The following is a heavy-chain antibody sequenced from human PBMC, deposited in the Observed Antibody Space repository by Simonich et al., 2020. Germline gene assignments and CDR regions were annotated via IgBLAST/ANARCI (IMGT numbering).Heavy chain of an antibody. V-gene: IGHV4-38-2*01. CDR3: ARVGYSNYYYYGMDV. CDR2: IYHRECT. J-gene: IGHJ6*02. D-gene: IGHD6-13*01. Sequence: QVQLQESGPGLVKPSETLSLTCAVSGYSISSGYDWGWIRQPPGKGLEWMGSIYHRECTYYTPSLKSRVTISVDTSKNQFSLKLSSVTAADTAVYYCARVGYSNYYYYGMDVWGQGTTVTVSS. CDR1: GYSISSGYD.